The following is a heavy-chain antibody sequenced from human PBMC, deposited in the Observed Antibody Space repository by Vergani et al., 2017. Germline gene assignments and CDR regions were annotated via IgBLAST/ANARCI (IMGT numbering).Heavy chain of an antibody. V-gene: IGHV4-39*01. CDR2: IYYSGST. CDR1: GGSISSSSYY. D-gene: IGHD6-13*01. J-gene: IGHJ4*02. Sequence: QLQLQESGPGLVKPSETLSLTCTVSGGSISSSSYYWGWIRQPPGKGLEWIGSIYYSGSTYYNPSLQSRVTITVDTSKNQFTLKLSSVAAADTAVYYCARLVSSSWYCNYWGQGTLVTVSS. CDR3: ARLVSSSWYCNY.